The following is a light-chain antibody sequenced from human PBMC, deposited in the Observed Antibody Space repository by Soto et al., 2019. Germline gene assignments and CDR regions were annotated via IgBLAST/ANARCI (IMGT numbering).Light chain of an antibody. Sequence: QSALTQPASVSGSPGQSIIISCTGTSSDVGGYNYVSWYQQHPGKAPKLMIYDVSKRPSGVPDRFSGSKSGNTASLTVSGLQAADEADYYCSSYAGSNNFGVFGTGTKVTV. CDR3: SSYAGSNNFGV. CDR2: DVS. V-gene: IGLV2-8*01. CDR1: SSDVGGYNY. J-gene: IGLJ1*01.